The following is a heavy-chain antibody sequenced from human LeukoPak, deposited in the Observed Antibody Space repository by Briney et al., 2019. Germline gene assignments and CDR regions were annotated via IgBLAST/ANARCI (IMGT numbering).Heavy chain of an antibody. J-gene: IGHJ3*02. CDR3: ARGRALDAFDI. CDR2: ISSSSSYI. CDR1: GFTFSSYG. V-gene: IGHV3-21*01. Sequence: PGGSLRLSCAASGFTFSSYGMHWVRQAPGKGLEWVSSISSSSSYIYYADSVKGRFTISRDNAKNSLYLQMNSLRAEDTAVYYCARGRALDAFDIWGQGTMVTVSS.